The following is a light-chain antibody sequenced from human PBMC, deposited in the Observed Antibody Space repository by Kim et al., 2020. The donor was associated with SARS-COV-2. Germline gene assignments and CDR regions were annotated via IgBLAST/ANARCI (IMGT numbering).Light chain of an antibody. CDR1: SIRIYY. CDR3: HSRDTNGNHPV. CDR2: GKN. J-gene: IGLJ3*02. Sequence: ALGQKVRITCQGDSIRIYYASWCQKKPGQAPVLVIFGKNNRPSGIPDRFSGSDSGNTASLTITGAQADDEADYYCHSRDTNGNHPVFGGGTQLTVL. V-gene: IGLV3-19*01.